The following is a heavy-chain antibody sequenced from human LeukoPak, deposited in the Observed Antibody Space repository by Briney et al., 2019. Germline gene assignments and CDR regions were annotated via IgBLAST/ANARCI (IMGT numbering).Heavy chain of an antibody. CDR3: ARGRGYYGSSGYYYFDY. V-gene: IGHV3-48*01. J-gene: IGHJ4*02. CDR1: GFTFSSYS. D-gene: IGHD3-22*01. CDR2: ISSSSSTI. Sequence: GGSLRLSCAASGFTFSSYSMNWVRQAPGKGLEWVSCISSSSSTIYYADSVKGRFTISRDNAKNSLYLQMNSLRAEDTAVYYCARGRGYYGSSGYYYFDYWGQGALATVSS.